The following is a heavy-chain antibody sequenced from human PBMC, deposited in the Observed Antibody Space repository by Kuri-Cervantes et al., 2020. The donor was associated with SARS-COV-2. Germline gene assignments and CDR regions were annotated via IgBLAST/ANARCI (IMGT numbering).Heavy chain of an antibody. V-gene: IGHV1-8*01. J-gene: IGHJ4*02. CDR1: GYTFTSYD. Sequence: ASVKVSCKASGYTFTSYDINWVRQATGQGLEWMGWMNPNSGNTGYAQKFQGRVTMTRNTSISTAYMELSSLKSEDTAVYYCAMIPGVKAAPGIGFDFWGQGTLVTVSS. CDR2: MNPNSGNT. D-gene: IGHD6-13*01. CDR3: AMIPGVKAAPGIGFDF.